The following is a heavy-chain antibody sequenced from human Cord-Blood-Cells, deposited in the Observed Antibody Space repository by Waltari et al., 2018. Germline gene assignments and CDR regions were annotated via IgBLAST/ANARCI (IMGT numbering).Heavy chain of an antibody. Sequence: QLQLQESGPGLVKPSETLSLTCTVSGGSISSSSYYWGWIRQPPGKGLAWIGSIYHSGSTYYNPSLKSRVTISVDTSKNQFSLKLSSVTAADTAVYYCASPIYDSSGYYFDYWGQGTLVTVSS. V-gene: IGHV4-39*01. CDR1: GGSISSSSYY. J-gene: IGHJ4*02. CDR2: IYHSGST. D-gene: IGHD3-22*01. CDR3: ASPIYDSSGYYFDY.